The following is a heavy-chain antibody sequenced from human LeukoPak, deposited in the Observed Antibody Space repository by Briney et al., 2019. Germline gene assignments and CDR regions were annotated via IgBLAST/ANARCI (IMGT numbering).Heavy chain of an antibody. CDR1: GYSISSGYY. J-gene: IGHJ3*02. V-gene: IGHV4-38-2*01. CDR3: ARRVVTIGDDAFDI. D-gene: IGHD3-22*01. CDR2: IYHSGST. Sequence: PSETLSLTCAVSGYSISSGYYWGWIRQPPGKGLEWIGSIYHSGSTYYNPSLKSRATISVHTSKNQFSLKLTSVTAADTAVYFYARRVVTIGDDAFDIWGQGTMVTVSS.